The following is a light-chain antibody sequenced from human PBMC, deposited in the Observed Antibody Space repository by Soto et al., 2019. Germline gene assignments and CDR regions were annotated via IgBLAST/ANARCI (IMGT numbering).Light chain of an antibody. Sequence: DIQLTQSPSFLSASVGDRVTITCRASQAISSSLAWYQHNPGKAPKLLIYAASTLQNGVPSSFSGSGSGTEFTLTISSLQPEDFATYYCQHLNDYRYTFGQGTK. J-gene: IGKJ2*01. V-gene: IGKV1-9*01. CDR3: QHLNDYRYT. CDR2: AAS. CDR1: QAISSS.